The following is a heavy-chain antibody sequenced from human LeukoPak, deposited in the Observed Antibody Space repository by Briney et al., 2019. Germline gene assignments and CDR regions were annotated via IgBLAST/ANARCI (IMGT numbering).Heavy chain of an antibody. D-gene: IGHD5-24*01. CDR1: GGSMNINNYY. CDR2: IYYTGTT. J-gene: IGHJ4*02. V-gene: IGHV4-39*07. Sequence: SETLSLTCTVSGGSMNINNYYWAWIRQPPGKGLEWLGSIYYTGTTYYNPSLNHRVTISVDTSKNQFSLKLSSVTAADTAVYYCARPGDGYNYLDYWGQGTLVTVSS. CDR3: ARPGDGYNYLDY.